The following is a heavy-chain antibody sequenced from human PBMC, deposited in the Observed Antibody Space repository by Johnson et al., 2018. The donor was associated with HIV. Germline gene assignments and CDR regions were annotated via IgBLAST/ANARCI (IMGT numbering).Heavy chain of an antibody. V-gene: IGHV3-30*03. Sequence: QVLLVESGGGVVQPGRSLRVSCAASGFTFSSYGMHWVRQAPGKGLQWVAVISYDGSNKYYADSVKGRFTISRDNSKNTLYLQMNSLRAEDTAVYYCARPQGTGDAFDIWGQGTLVTVSS. CDR1: GFTFSSYG. CDR3: ARPQGTGDAFDI. CDR2: ISYDGSNK. J-gene: IGHJ3*02. D-gene: IGHD1-1*01.